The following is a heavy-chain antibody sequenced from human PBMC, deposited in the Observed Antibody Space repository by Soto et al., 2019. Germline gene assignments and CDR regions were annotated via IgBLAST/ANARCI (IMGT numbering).Heavy chain of an antibody. CDR1: GDSISSSGYY. V-gene: IGHV4-39*01. CDR3: ARLRLAGTEYFQH. J-gene: IGHJ1*01. Sequence: QLLLQESGPGLVKPSETLSLTCIVSGDSISSSGYYWGWIRQPLGKGLEWIGSIYYSGSTYYNPSLTSRVTISVDTSKIQFSLRLSSVTAADTAVYYCARLRLAGTEYFQHWGQGTLVTVSS. CDR2: IYYSGST. D-gene: IGHD6-19*01.